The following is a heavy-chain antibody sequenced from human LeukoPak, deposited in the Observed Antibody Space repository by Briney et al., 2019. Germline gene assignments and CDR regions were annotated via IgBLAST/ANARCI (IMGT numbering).Heavy chain of an antibody. CDR3: ARGRAGYCSSTSCSKYYYYYYMDV. D-gene: IGHD2-2*01. CDR2: IYYGGST. Sequence: SETLSLTCTVSGGSISSGDYYWSWIRQPPGKGLEWIGYIYYGGSTYYNPSLKSRVTISVDTSKNQFSLKLSSVTAADTAVYYCARGRAGYCSSTSCSKYYYYYYMDVWGKGTTVTVSS. J-gene: IGHJ6*03. V-gene: IGHV4-30-4*08. CDR1: GGSISSGDYY.